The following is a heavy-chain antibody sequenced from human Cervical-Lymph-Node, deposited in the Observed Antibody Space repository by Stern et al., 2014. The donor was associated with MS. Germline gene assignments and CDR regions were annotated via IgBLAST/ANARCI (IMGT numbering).Heavy chain of an antibody. Sequence: VQLEESGAEVKKPGASVKVSCKASGYTFTSYYMHWVRQAPGQGLEWMGIINPSGGSTSYAQKFQGRVTMHRDTSTSTVYMELSSLRSEDTAVYYCARDKYDASGSYELGYWGQGTLVTVSS. D-gene: IGHD3-10*01. J-gene: IGHJ4*02. CDR3: ARDKYDASGSYELGY. CDR1: GYTFTSYY. CDR2: INPSGGST. V-gene: IGHV1-46*01.